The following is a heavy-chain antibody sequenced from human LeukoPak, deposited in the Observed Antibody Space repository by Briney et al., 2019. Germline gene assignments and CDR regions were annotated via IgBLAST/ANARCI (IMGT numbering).Heavy chain of an antibody. Sequence: ASVKVSCKASGYTFTDYYMHWVRQAPGQGLEWMGWTNPNSGDTNHAQNFQGRVTLTRDTSISTAYMELSSLRSDDSAVYYCAGEYCSGGSCRQGFDYWGQGTLVTVSS. CDR3: AGEYCSGGSCRQGFDY. D-gene: IGHD2-15*01. J-gene: IGHJ4*02. V-gene: IGHV1-2*02. CDR2: TNPNSGDT. CDR1: GYTFTDYY.